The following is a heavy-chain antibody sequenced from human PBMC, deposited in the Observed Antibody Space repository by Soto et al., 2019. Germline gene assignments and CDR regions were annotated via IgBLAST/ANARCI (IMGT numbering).Heavy chain of an antibody. D-gene: IGHD5-18*01. J-gene: IGHJ5*02. Sequence: SETLSLTCTVSGGSISSGGYYWSWIRQHPGKGLEWIGYIYYSGSTYYNPSLKSRVTISVDTSKNQFSLKLSSVTAADTAVYYCARGPGYSYGNGWFDPWGQGTLVTVSS. CDR3: ARGPGYSYGNGWFDP. CDR1: GGSISSGGYY. V-gene: IGHV4-31*03. CDR2: IYYSGST.